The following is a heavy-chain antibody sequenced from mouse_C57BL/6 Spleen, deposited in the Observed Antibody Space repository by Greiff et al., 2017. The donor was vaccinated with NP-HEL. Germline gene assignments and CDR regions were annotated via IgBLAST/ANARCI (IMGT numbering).Heavy chain of an antibody. CDR2: ISYDGSN. CDR3: AREITTVVDYYAMDY. D-gene: IGHD1-1*01. CDR1: GYSITSGYY. V-gene: IGHV3-6*01. J-gene: IGHJ4*01. Sequence: EVQLQESGPGLVKPSQSLSLTCSVTGYSITSGYYWNWIRQFPGNKLEWMGYISYDGSNNYNPSLKNRISITRDTSKNQFFLKLNSVTTEATATYYCAREITTVVDYYAMDYWGQGTSVTVSS.